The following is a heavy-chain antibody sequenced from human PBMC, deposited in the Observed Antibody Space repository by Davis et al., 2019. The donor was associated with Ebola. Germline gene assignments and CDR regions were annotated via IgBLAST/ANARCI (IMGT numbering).Heavy chain of an antibody. V-gene: IGHV3-23*01. J-gene: IGHJ4*02. Sequence: GESLKISCATSGFTFAHYAMTWVRQAPGQGLQWVSSVTASGGHSFYTDSVKGRFTISRDTSRNTLYLQMNGLRAEDTAVYYCARKPSVYVGAITFDYWGQGTLVTVSS. CDR2: VTASGGHS. CDR3: ARKPSVYVGAITFDY. CDR1: GFTFAHYA. D-gene: IGHD1-26*01.